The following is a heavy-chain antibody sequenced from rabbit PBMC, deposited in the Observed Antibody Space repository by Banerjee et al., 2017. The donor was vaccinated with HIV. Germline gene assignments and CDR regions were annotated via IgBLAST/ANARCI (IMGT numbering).Heavy chain of an antibody. Sequence: QSLEESGGDLVKPGASLTLTCTASGFSFSSSYYMCWVRQALGTGLEWIACIYAGSSGSTYYASWAKGRFTISKTSSTTVTLQMTSLTAADTATYFCARESAYYLTRLDLRGPGTLVTVS. D-gene: IGHD1-1*01. CDR2: IYAGSSGST. CDR1: GFSFSSSYY. V-gene: IGHV1S40*01. J-gene: IGHJ3*01. CDR3: ARESAYYLTRLDL.